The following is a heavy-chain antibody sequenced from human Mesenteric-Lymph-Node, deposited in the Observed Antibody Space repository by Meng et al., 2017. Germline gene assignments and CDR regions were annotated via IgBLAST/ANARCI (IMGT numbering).Heavy chain of an antibody. V-gene: IGHV4-31*03. CDR2: IYYSGST. Sequence: VPLQESGPGLVKPSQTLSLTCTVSGGSISSGGFYWSWIRQHPGKGLEWIGYIYYSGSTYYNPSLRSRVTISVDTSKNQFSLKLSSVTAADAAVYYCGRDQGRELINHWGQGALVTVSS. CDR1: GGSISSGGFY. CDR3: GRDQGRELINH. J-gene: IGHJ4*02. D-gene: IGHD1-7*01.